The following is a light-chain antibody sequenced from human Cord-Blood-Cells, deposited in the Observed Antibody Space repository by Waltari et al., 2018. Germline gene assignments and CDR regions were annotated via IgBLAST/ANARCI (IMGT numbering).Light chain of an antibody. Sequence: QSALTQPASVSGSPGQLITLSCTGTSSDVGGYNYVSWYQQHPGKAPKLMIYDVSNRPSGVSNRFSGSKSGNTASLTISGLQAEDEADYYCSSYTSSSTWVFGGGTKLTVL. V-gene: IGLV2-14*03. CDR2: DVS. CDR3: SSYTSSSTWV. CDR1: SSDVGGYNY. J-gene: IGLJ3*02.